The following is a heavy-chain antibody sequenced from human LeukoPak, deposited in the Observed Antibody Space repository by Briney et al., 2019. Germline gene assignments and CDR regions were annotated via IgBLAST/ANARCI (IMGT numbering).Heavy chain of an antibody. CDR1: GFTVSSNY. V-gene: IGHV3-53*01. Sequence: GGSLRLSCAASGFTVSSNYMSWVRQAPGKGLEWVSAISGSGGSTYYADSVKGRFTISRDNSKNTLYLQMNSLRAEDTAVYYCARGWEREAFDIWGQGTMVTVSS. CDR3: ARGWEREAFDI. J-gene: IGHJ3*02. CDR2: ISGSGGST. D-gene: IGHD1-26*01.